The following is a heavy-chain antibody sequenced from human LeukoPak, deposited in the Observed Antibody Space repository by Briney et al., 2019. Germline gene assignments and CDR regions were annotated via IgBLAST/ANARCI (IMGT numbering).Heavy chain of an antibody. V-gene: IGHV3-48*01. D-gene: IGHD3-22*01. Sequence: TGGSPRLSCVVSGFNLCTYSMNWVRQAPGKGLEWISYISVCSSPDTIYYADSVKGRFTISRDNAKNSLYLQMNRLRAEDTAVYYCAGTKVHYDRGGLYYWGQGALVTVSS. CDR1: GFNLCTYS. J-gene: IGHJ4*02. CDR2: ISVCSSPDTI. CDR3: AGTKVHYDRGGLYY.